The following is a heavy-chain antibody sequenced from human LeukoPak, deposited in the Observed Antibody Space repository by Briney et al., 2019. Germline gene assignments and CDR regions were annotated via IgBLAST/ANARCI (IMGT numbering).Heavy chain of an antibody. J-gene: IGHJ5*02. CDR2: INHSGST. CDR1: GGSFSGYY. D-gene: IGHD6-19*01. CDR3: AREYPNSGATYSSGWYNP. Sequence: PSETLSLTCAVYGGSFSGYYWSWIRQPPGKGLEWIGEINHSGSTNYNPSLKSRVTISVDTSKNQFSLKPSSVTAADTAVYYCAREYPNSGATYSSGWYNPWGQGTLVTVSS. V-gene: IGHV4-34*01.